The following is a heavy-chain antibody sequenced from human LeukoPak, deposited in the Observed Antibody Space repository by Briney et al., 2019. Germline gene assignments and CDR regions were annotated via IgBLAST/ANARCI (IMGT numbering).Heavy chain of an antibody. D-gene: IGHD6-13*01. CDR2: ISAYNGNT. V-gene: IGHV1-18*01. CDR1: GYTFTSYG. Sequence: ASVKVSCKASGYTFTSYGISWVRQAPGQGLEWMGWISAYNGNTNYAQKLQGRVAMTTDTSTSTAYMELRSLRSDDTAVYYCARASSSWEHFDYWGQGTLVTVSS. J-gene: IGHJ4*02. CDR3: ARASSSWEHFDY.